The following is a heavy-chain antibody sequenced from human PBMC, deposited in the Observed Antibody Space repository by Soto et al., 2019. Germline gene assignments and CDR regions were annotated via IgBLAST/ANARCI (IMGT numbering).Heavy chain of an antibody. D-gene: IGHD6-13*01. V-gene: IGHV4-34*01. CDR3: ARRPSRSWQPYNWFDP. J-gene: IGHJ5*02. Sequence: SETXSLTCAVYGGSFSGYYWSWIRQPPGKGLEWIGEINHSGSTNYNPSLKSRVTISVDTSKNQFSLKLSSVTAADTAVYYCARRPSRSWQPYNWFDPWGQGTLVTVSS. CDR2: INHSGST. CDR1: GGSFSGYY.